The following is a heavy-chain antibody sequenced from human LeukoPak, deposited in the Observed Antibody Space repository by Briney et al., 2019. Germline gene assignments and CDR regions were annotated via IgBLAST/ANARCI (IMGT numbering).Heavy chain of an antibody. CDR3: ARLTTTAPPAFDY. V-gene: IGHV3-7*01. CDR2: IKRDGSER. Sequence: PGGSLRLSCAASGLTFSSYWMSWVRQAPGKGLEWVANIKRDGSERYYVDSVKGRFTISRDNAKNSLYLQMNSLRAEDTAVYYCARLTTTAPPAFDYWGQETLVTVSS. J-gene: IGHJ4*02. CDR1: GLTFSSYW. D-gene: IGHD4/OR15-4a*01.